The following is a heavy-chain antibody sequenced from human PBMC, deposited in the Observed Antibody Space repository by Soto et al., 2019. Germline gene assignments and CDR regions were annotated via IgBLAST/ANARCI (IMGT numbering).Heavy chain of an antibody. V-gene: IGHV4-39*01. CDR3: ARQKRGYVRFLEWQHYDMDV. J-gene: IGHJ6*02. Sequence: QLQLQESGPGLVKPSETLSLTCTVSGGSISTSHYYWGWIRQPPGKGLEWIGTIYYIGSTYYNPSLKSRVTISVDTSKNQFSLKLSSVTAADTAVYYCARQKRGYVRFLEWQHYDMDVWGQGTTVTVAS. D-gene: IGHD3-3*01. CDR1: GGSISTSHYY. CDR2: IYYIGST.